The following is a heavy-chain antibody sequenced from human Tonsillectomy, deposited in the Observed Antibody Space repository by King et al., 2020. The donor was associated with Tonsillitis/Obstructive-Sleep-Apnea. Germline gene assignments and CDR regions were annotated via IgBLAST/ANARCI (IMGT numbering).Heavy chain of an antibody. J-gene: IGHJ6*03. V-gene: IGHV3-49*05. Sequence: VQLVESGGGLVKPGWSLRLSCTASGFTFGDYAMSWFRQAPGKGLEWVGFIRSKAYGGTTEYAASVKGRFTISRDDSKSIAYLQMNSLKTEDTAVYYCTRDREYSSGWYVLNNYYYYYYMDVWGKGTTVTVSS. CDR3: TRDREYSSGWYVLNNYYYYYYMDV. CDR1: GFTFGDYA. D-gene: IGHD6-19*01. CDR2: IRSKAYGGTT.